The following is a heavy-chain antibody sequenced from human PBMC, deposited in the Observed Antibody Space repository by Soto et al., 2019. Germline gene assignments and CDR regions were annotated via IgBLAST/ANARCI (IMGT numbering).Heavy chain of an antibody. Sequence: QVQLQESGPGLVKPSQPLSLTCTVSGASISRGAYYWTWIRQHPGKGLEWIGYISKPGRTYYNPSLKSRLTISLDPSENQFSLKLTSVTAADTAIYYCARARQYYDCELDPWGQGTLVTVSS. CDR1: GASISRGAYY. CDR2: ISKPGRT. V-gene: IGHV4-31*03. J-gene: IGHJ5*02. D-gene: IGHD3-22*01. CDR3: ARARQYYDCELDP.